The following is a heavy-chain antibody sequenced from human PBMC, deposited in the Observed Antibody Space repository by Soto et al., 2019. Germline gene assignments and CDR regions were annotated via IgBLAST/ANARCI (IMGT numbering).Heavy chain of an antibody. CDR3: AKGAMPNNVDY. Sequence: GGSLRLSCAASGFTFSDYAMSWVRQAPGKGLEWVSSISPRGDYIYYADSVKGRFTISRDNSQNTLYLQMNSLRAEDTALYYCAKGAMPNNVDYWGQGTLVIVSS. CDR2: ISPRGDYI. J-gene: IGHJ4*02. CDR1: GFTFSDYA. V-gene: IGHV3-23*01. D-gene: IGHD2-2*01.